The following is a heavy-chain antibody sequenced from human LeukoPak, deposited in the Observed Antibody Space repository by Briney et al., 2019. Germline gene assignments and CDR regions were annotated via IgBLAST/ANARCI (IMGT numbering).Heavy chain of an antibody. V-gene: IGHV4-39*07. CDR2: IYYSGST. D-gene: IGHD3-10*01. J-gene: IGHJ4*02. CDR3: AREGYYGSGYPFDY. CDR1: GGSISSSSYY. Sequence: ASETLSLTCTVSGGSISSSSYYWGWIRQPPGKGLEWIGSIYYSGSTYYNPSLKSRVTISVGTSKNQFSLKLSSVTAADTAVYYCAREGYYGSGYPFDYWGQGTLVTVSS.